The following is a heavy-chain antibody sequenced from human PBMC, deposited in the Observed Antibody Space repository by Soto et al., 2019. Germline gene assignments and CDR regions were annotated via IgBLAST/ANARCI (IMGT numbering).Heavy chain of an antibody. CDR1: GGTFSSYA. CDR2: IIPIFGTA. CDR3: ARDRDGYQPWLPDI. D-gene: IGHD5-12*01. V-gene: IGHV1-69*01. J-gene: IGHJ3*02. Sequence: QVQLVQSGAEVKKPGSSVKVSCKASGGTFSSYAISWVRQAPGQGREWMGGIIPIFGTANYAQKFQGRVTITADESTSTADMGLRSLRSEDTAVYYCARDRDGYQPWLPDIWGQGTLVTVSS.